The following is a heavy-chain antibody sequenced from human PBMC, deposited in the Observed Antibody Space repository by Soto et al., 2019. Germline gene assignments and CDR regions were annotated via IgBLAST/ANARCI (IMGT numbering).Heavy chain of an antibody. Sequence: PSETLSLTCAVSGGSISSGGYSWSWIRQPPGKGLEWIGYIYHSGSTYYNPSLKSRVTISVDRSKNQFSLKLSSVTAADTAVYYCARLLVVTATRGAFDIWGQGTMVTVSS. V-gene: IGHV4-30-2*01. CDR1: GGSISSGGYS. CDR3: ARLLVVTATRGAFDI. CDR2: IYHSGST. D-gene: IGHD2-21*02. J-gene: IGHJ3*02.